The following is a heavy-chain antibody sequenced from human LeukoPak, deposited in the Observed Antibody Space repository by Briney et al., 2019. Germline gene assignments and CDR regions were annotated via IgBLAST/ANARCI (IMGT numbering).Heavy chain of an antibody. D-gene: IGHD3-22*01. V-gene: IGHV4-59*08. Sequence: SETLSLTCTVSGGSISSYYWSWIRQPPGKGLEWIGCIYYSGYTNYKSSLKSRVTISVDTSKNQFSLKLSSVTAADTAVYYCARGHPYYYDTSGSRVFDIWGQGTMVTVSS. CDR3: ARGHPYYYDTSGSRVFDI. J-gene: IGHJ3*02. CDR2: IYYSGYT. CDR1: GGSISSYY.